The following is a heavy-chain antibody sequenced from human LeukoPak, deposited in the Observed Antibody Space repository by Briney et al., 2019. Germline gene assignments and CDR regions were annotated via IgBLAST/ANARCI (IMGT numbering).Heavy chain of an antibody. CDR2: INPNSGGT. V-gene: IGHV1-2*02. CDR1: GYTFTGYY. D-gene: IGHD2-2*01. Sequence: VASVKVSCKASGYTFTGYYMHWVRQAPGQGLEWMGWINPNSGGTNYAQKFQGRVTMTRDTSISTAYMELSRLRSDDTAVYYCARPAKIYCSSTSCYRDNWFDPWGQGTLVTVSS. J-gene: IGHJ5*02. CDR3: ARPAKIYCSSTSCYRDNWFDP.